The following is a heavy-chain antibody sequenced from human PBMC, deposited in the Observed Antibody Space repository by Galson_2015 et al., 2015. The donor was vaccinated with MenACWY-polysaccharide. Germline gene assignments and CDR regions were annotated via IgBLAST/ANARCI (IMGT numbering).Heavy chain of an antibody. D-gene: IGHD6-6*01. V-gene: IGHV3-74*01. Sequence: SLRLSCAASGFTFSSYWMHWVRQAPGKGLVWVSRINSDGSSTSYADSVKGRFTNSRDNAKNTLYLQMNSPRAEDTAVYYCAKYSSSSHAVDHWGQGTLVTVSP. CDR3: AKYSSSSHAVDH. CDR2: INSDGSST. CDR1: GFTFSSYW. J-gene: IGHJ4*02.